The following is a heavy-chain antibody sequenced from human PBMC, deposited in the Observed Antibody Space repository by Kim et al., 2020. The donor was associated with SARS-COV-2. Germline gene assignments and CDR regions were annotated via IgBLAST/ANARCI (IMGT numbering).Heavy chain of an antibody. CDR2: IYYSGTT. CDR1: GGSISSSAYY. Sequence: SETLSLTCAVSGGSISSSAYYWGWIRQPPGKGLEWIGTIYYSGTTYYNPSLRSQVTISVDTSKSQFSLKLSSVTAADTAVYYWAGRDSSGWYFDYWGQGTLVTVSS. CDR3: AGRDSSGWYFDY. J-gene: IGHJ4*02. V-gene: IGHV4-39*01. D-gene: IGHD6-19*01.